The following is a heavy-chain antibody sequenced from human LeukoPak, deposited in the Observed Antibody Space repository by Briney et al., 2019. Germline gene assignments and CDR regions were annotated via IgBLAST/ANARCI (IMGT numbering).Heavy chain of an antibody. D-gene: IGHD6-19*01. Sequence: SETLSLTCTVSGVSIRFYYGSCIRLPPGKGLEGSGYIYYSGSTNYNPSPKSRVTISVDTSKNQFSLQLRSVTAADTAVYYCARGVAVAGLHFDYWGQGTLVTVSS. CDR2: IYYSGST. CDR1: GVSIRFYY. V-gene: IGHV4-59*01. CDR3: ARGVAVAGLHFDY. J-gene: IGHJ4*02.